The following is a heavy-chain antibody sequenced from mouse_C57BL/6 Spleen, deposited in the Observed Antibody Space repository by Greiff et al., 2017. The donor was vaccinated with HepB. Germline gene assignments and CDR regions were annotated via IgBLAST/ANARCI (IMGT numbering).Heavy chain of an antibody. CDR1: GYTFTSYW. Sequence: QVQLQQPGAELVKPGASVKLSCKASGYTFTSYWMQWVKQRPGQGLEWIGEIDPSDSYTNYNQKFKGKATLTVDTSSSTAYMQLSSLTSEDSAVYYCARWGDDGSSYAWFAYWGQGTLVTVSA. CDR2: IDPSDSYT. D-gene: IGHD1-1*01. J-gene: IGHJ3*01. CDR3: ARWGDDGSSYAWFAY. V-gene: IGHV1-50*01.